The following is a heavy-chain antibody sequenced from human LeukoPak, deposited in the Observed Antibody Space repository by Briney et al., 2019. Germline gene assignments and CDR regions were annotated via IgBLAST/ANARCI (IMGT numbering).Heavy chain of an antibody. CDR2: IYRGGGT. V-gene: IGHV3-53*01. CDR1: GVSVSDNY. J-gene: IGHJ4*02. Sequence: SGGSLRLSCAASGVSVSDNYISWVRQAPGKGLEWVSVIYRGGGTHYADSVEGRFTISRDNSKNTMYLQMDNLRAEDTAVYYCAWPSSSSGYSFEYWGQGILVTVSS. D-gene: IGHD3-22*01. CDR3: AWPSSSSGYSFEY.